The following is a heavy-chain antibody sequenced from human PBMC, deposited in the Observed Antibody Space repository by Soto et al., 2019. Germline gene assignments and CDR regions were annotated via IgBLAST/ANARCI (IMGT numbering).Heavy chain of an antibody. CDR2: IYPGDSDT. J-gene: IGHJ3*02. D-gene: IGHD3-16*02. V-gene: IGHV5-51*01. Sequence: GVSLKISCTGSGYSFISYWIGWVRQMPGKGLEWMGIIYPGDSDTSYSPSFQGQVTISADKSISTAYLQWSSLKASDTAMYYCARLTPYDYVWGSYRNGWGGDIWGQGTMVTASS. CDR1: GYSFISYW. CDR3: ARLTPYDYVWGSYRNGWGGDI.